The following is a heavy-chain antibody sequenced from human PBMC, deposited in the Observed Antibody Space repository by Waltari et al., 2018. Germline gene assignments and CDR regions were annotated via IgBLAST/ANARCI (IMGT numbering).Heavy chain of an antibody. J-gene: IGHJ6*02. CDR2: IKQDVTDK. Sequence: VQLVESGGGVIQSGGSLRLSCAASGFVFGHHGMRWVSQAPGKGMEGVCNIKQDVTDKIYVSSVKCRFTILRDNAKNSLFLQMNSLRADDTGVYYCARILCDGSKCYNGLDVWGQGTAVTVSS. V-gene: IGHV3-7*01. CDR3: ARILCDGSKCYNGLDV. D-gene: IGHD3-10*01. CDR1: GFVFGHHG.